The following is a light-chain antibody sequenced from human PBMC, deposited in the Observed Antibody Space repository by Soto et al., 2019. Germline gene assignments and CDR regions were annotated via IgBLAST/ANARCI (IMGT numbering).Light chain of an antibody. CDR3: SAYTTTNTPYV. CDR1: SSDVXXYNF. CDR2: NVY. V-gene: IGLV2-14*03. Sequence: QSAVTQPASVSGSPGQSITISCTGTSSDVXXYNFFSWHQQHPGKAPKLMIYNVYDPPPGISYPFYGSKSGNTPQLYISGLQGEDEADYSCSAYTTTNTPYVVASGSKVTVL. J-gene: IGLJ1*01.